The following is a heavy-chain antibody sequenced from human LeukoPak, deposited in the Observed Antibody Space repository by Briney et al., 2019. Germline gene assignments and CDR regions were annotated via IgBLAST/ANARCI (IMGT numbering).Heavy chain of an antibody. Sequence: GTSLRLSCEASGFPFRDYPMHWVRQAPGKGLEWVAVISYDGSNKYYADSVKGRFTISRDNSKNTLYLQMNSLGAEDTAVYYCARGNVVVAATVNWFDPWGQGTLVTVSS. CDR3: ARGNVVVAATVNWFDP. D-gene: IGHD2-15*01. CDR1: GFPFRDYP. V-gene: IGHV3-30-3*01. J-gene: IGHJ5*02. CDR2: ISYDGSNK.